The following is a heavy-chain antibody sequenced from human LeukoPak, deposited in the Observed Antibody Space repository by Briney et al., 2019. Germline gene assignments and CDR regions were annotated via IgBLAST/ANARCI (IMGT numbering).Heavy chain of an antibody. J-gene: IGHJ4*02. CDR1: GGSISSYY. CDR3: ARMGAIAGASANVDF. CDR2: IYNTGETT. D-gene: IGHD4/OR15-4a*01. Sequence: SETLSLTCTVSGGSISSYYWSWIRQPPGKGLEWIGYIYNTGETTDYSPSLKSRVTISVDTSKNQFSLRLNSVTTADTAVYYCARMGAIAGASANVDFWGQGTLVTVSS. V-gene: IGHV4-59*01.